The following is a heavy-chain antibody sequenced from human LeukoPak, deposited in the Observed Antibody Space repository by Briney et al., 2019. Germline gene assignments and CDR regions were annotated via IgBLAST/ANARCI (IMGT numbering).Heavy chain of an antibody. CDR1: GGSFSGYD. J-gene: IGHJ4*02. Sequence: SETLSLTCAVYGGSFSGYDWSWIRQPPGKGLEWIGEINHSGSTNYNPSLKSRVTISVDTSKNQFSLKLSSVTAADTAVYYCARVPLDYYDSSGYPDYWGQGTLVTVSS. CDR2: INHSGST. V-gene: IGHV4-34*01. D-gene: IGHD3-22*01. CDR3: ARVPLDYYDSSGYPDY.